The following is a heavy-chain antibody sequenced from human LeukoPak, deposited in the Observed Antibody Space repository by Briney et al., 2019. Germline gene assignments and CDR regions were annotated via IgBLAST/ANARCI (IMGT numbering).Heavy chain of an antibody. CDR1: GFTFSSYA. V-gene: IGHV3-7*03. CDR2: INHNGNVN. J-gene: IGHJ6*02. Sequence: GGSLRLSCAASGFTFSSYAMNWARQAPGKGLEWVASINHNGNVNYYVDSVKGRFTISRDNAKNSLYLQMSNLRAEDTAVYFCAGGGGLDVWGQGATVTVSS. CDR3: AGGGGLDV. D-gene: IGHD3-16*01.